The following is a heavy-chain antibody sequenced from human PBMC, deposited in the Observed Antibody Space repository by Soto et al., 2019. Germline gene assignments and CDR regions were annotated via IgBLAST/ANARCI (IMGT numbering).Heavy chain of an antibody. CDR2: INHSGST. CDR3: ARDKITGLFDY. J-gene: IGHJ4*02. V-gene: IGHV4-34*01. CDR1: GGSFSGYY. D-gene: IGHD2-8*02. Sequence: TSETLSLTCAVYGGSFSGYYWTWIRQPPGTGLEWIGEINHSGSTNYNPSLKSRVTISVDSSKNQFSLKLTSVTAADTAVYYCARDKITGLFDYWGQGTLVTVSS.